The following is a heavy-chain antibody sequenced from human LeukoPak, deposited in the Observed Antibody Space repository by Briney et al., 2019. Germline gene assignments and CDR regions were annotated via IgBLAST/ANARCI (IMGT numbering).Heavy chain of an antibody. CDR3: ARPSYDSSGRIRGYFDY. V-gene: IGHV1-69*05. J-gene: IGHJ4*02. D-gene: IGHD3-22*01. CDR2: IIPIFGTA. CDR1: GGTFSSYA. Sequence: SVKVSCKASGGTFSSYAISWVRQAPGQGLEWMGGIIPIFGTANYAQKFQGRVAITTDESTSTAYMELSSLRSEDTAVYYCARPSYDSSGRIRGYFDYWGQGTLVTVSS.